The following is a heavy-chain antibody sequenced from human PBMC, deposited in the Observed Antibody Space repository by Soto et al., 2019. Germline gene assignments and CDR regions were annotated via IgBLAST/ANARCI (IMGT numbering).Heavy chain of an antibody. CDR3: ARDIEPPGVVFDY. CDR1: GFSFSDYY. D-gene: IGHD6-13*01. CDR2: IDFTSNSI. Sequence: QVQLVESGGGLVKPGGSLRLSCAASGFSFSDYYMSWIRQAPGKGLEWVSYIDFTSNSIYYADSVKGRFTISRDNAKNSLYLQMNSLRAEDTAVYYCARDIEPPGVVFDYWGQGTLGTVS. V-gene: IGHV3-11*01. J-gene: IGHJ4*02.